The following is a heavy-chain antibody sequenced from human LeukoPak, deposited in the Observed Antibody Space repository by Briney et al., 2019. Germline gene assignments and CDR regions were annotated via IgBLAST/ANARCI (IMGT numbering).Heavy chain of an antibody. V-gene: IGHV4-59*08. CDR2: IFDSGTS. CDR3: ARLGGLATATFDY. J-gene: IGHJ4*02. Sequence: PSETLSLTCSVSGGSTSGNSWSWIRQPPGKTLEWIGYIFDSGTSNYNPSLKSRVTISVDRSKNQFSLRLTSVTAADMAVYYCARLGGLATATFDYWGQGTLVTVSS. D-gene: IGHD6-13*01. CDR1: GGSTSGNS.